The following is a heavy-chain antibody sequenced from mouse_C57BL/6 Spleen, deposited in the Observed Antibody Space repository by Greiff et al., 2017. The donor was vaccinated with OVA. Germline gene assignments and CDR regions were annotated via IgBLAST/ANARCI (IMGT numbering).Heavy chain of an antibody. V-gene: IGHV1-69*01. CDR3: ARNWEGYFDY. J-gene: IGHJ2*01. CDR1: GYTFTSYW. D-gene: IGHD4-1*01. CDR2: IDPSDSYT. Sequence: QVQLQQPGAELVMPGASVKLSCKASGYTFTSYWMHWVKQRPGQGLEWIGEIDPSDSYTNYNQQFKGKSTLTVDKSSSTAYMQRSSLTSEDSAVYYCARNWEGYFDYWGQGTTLTVSS.